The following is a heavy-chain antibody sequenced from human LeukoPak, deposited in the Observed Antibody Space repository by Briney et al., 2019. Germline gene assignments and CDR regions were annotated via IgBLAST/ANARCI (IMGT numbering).Heavy chain of an antibody. Sequence: PSETLSLTCTVSGGSISSSSYYWGWIRQPRGKGLEWIGSIYYSGSTYYNPSLKSRVTISVDTSKNQFSLKLSSVTAADTAVYYCARDFSDSSGWGAWGQGTLVTVSS. V-gene: IGHV4-39*07. CDR1: GGSISSSSYY. CDR3: ARDFSDSSGWGA. J-gene: IGHJ5*02. CDR2: IYYSGST. D-gene: IGHD6-19*01.